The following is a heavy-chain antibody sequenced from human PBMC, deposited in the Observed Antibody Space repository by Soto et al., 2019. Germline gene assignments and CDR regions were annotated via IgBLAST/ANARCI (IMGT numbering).Heavy chain of an antibody. J-gene: IGHJ6*02. CDR2: INHSGST. V-gene: IGHV4-34*01. CDR3: ARVSGIYYYGMDV. Sequence: ETLSLTCAVYGGSFSGYYWSWIRQPPGKGLEWIGEINHSGSTNYNPSLKSRVTISVDTSKNQFSLKLSSVTAVDTAVYYCARVSGIYYYGMDVWGQGTTVTVSS. CDR1: GGSFSGYY. D-gene: IGHD3-10*01.